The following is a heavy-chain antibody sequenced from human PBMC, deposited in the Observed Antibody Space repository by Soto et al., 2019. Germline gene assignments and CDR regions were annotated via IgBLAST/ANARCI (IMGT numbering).Heavy chain of an antibody. CDR3: ARDMEVVDFDI. Sequence: LSLSCAASGFTFSSYWMSWVRQAPGKGLEWVANIKQDGSEKYYVDSVKGRFTISRDNAKNSLYLQMNSLRAEDTAVYYCARDMEVVDFDIWGQGTMVTVSS. CDR1: GFTFSSYW. D-gene: IGHD3-10*01. CDR2: IKQDGSEK. V-gene: IGHV3-7*01. J-gene: IGHJ3*02.